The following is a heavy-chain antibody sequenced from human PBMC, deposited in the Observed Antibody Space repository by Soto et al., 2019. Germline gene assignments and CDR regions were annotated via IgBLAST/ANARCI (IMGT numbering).Heavy chain of an antibody. CDR2: IYYSGST. D-gene: IGHD2-15*01. CDR3: ARGGYCSGGSCDYDDSFDI. Sequence: PSETLSLTCTVSGGSISSGGYYWSWIRQHPGKGLEWIGYIYYSGSTNYNPSLKSRVTISVDTSKNQFSLKLSSVTAADTAVYYCARGGYCSGGSCDYDDSFDIWGHGTMVTVSS. CDR1: GGSISSGGYY. V-gene: IGHV4-31*03. J-gene: IGHJ3*02.